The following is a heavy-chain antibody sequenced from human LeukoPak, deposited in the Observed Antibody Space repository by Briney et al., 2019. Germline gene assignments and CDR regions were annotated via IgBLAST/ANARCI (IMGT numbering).Heavy chain of an antibody. CDR2: LYPGDSDT. CDR1: GYIFTDYW. Sequence: GESLKISCQVSGYIFTDYWIGWVRQMPGKGLESMGILYPGDSDTTYSPSFLGQVTISADRSISTVYLQWRSLKASDTAMYYCARQSRDGSKSRGYYFDSWGQGTLVTVSS. CDR3: ARQSRDGSKSRGYYFDS. J-gene: IGHJ4*02. V-gene: IGHV5-51*01. D-gene: IGHD3-10*01.